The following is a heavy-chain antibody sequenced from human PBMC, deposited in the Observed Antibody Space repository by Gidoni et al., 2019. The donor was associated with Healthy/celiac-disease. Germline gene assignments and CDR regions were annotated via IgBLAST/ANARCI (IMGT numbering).Heavy chain of an antibody. D-gene: IGHD2-15*01. V-gene: IGHV3-21*01. CDR3: ARRDCSGGSCYSWAIDY. CDR1: GFTFSSYG. Sequence: EVQLVESGGGLVMPGGSLTPPCSGSGFTFSSYGMNWVRQAPGKGLGWVSSISSSSSYIYYADSVKGRFTISRDNAKNSLYLQMNSLRAEDTAVYYCARRDCSGGSCYSWAIDYWGQGTLVTVSS. CDR2: ISSSSSYI. J-gene: IGHJ4*02.